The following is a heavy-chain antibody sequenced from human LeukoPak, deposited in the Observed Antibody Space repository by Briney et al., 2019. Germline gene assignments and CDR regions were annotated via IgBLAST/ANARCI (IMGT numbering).Heavy chain of an antibody. J-gene: IGHJ4*02. CDR3: ARVVGPRGYSYGIFDY. CDR2: IYYSGST. Sequence: SETLSLTCTVSGGSISSYYWSWIRQPPGKGLEWIGYIYYSGSTNYNPSLKSRVTISVDTSKNQFSLKLSSVTAADTAVYYCARVVGPRGYSYGIFDYWAREPWSPSPQ. V-gene: IGHV4-59*01. D-gene: IGHD5-18*01. CDR1: GGSISSYY.